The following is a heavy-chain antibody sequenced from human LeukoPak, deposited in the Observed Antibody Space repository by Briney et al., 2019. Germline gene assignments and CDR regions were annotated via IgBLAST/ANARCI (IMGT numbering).Heavy chain of an antibody. V-gene: IGHV4-4*07. CDR2: IYPSRTT. Sequence: SETLSLTCTVSGGSISSYYWSWIRQRAGKGLGWTGRIYPSRTTTSHPSRKSRLPMSADPSTNQSSRRLSAVTAADTAVYYCARHPSFALANNDAFDIWGQGTMVTVSS. CDR3: ARHPSFALANNDAFDI. J-gene: IGHJ3*02. D-gene: IGHD5-12*01. CDR1: GGSISSYY.